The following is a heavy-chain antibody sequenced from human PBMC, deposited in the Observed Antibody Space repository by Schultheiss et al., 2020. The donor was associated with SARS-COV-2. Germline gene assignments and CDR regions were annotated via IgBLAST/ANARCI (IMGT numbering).Heavy chain of an antibody. V-gene: IGHV3-48*01. D-gene: IGHD6-13*01. CDR3: ASQASWTARKYMDV. CDR1: GSTFSSYS. Sequence: GGSLRLSCAASGSTFSSYSMNWVRQAPGKGLEWVSYISSSSSTIYYADSVKGRFTISRDNAKNSLYLQMNSLRAEDTAVYYCASQASWTARKYMDVWGKGTTVTVSS. J-gene: IGHJ6*03. CDR2: ISSSSSTI.